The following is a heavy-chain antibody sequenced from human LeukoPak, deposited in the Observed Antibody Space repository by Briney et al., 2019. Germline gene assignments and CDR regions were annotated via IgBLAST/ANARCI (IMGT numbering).Heavy chain of an antibody. CDR3: ARESASSSYNY. V-gene: IGHV1-69*06. D-gene: IGHD6-13*01. CDR2: IIPLFGSA. Sequence: GASVKVSCKASGATFSNYAISWVRQAPGQGLEWMGGIIPLFGSADYAQKFQGRVTITADKSTSTAYMELSSLRSEDTAVYYCARESASSSYNYWGQGTLVTVSS. J-gene: IGHJ4*02. CDR1: GATFSNYA.